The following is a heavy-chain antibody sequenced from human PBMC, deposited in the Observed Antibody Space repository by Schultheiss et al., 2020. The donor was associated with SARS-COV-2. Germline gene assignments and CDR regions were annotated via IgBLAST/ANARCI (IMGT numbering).Heavy chain of an antibody. CDR2: IDSDGVNT. J-gene: IGHJ4*02. Sequence: GGSLRLSCAASGFTFSSYSMNWVRQAPGKGLEFVSAIDSDGVNTYYADSVKGRFIVTRDNSKNTLYLQMNSLRAEDTAVYYCAKERQPFVVVVAATFDYWGQGTLVTVSS. D-gene: IGHD2-15*01. CDR3: AKERQPFVVVVAATFDY. V-gene: IGHV3-64*04. CDR1: GFTFSSYS.